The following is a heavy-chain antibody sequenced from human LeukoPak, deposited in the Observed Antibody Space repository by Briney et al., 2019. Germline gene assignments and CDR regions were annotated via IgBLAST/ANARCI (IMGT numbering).Heavy chain of an antibody. CDR3: AREAADTRDAFGI. V-gene: IGHV1-8*01. CDR2: MNPNSGNT. D-gene: IGHD5-18*01. CDR1: GYTFTSYD. J-gene: IGHJ3*02. Sequence: ASVKVSCKASGYTFTSYDINWVRQATGQGLEWMGWMNPNSGNTGYAQKFQGRVTITRNTSISTVYMELSSLRSEDTAVYYCAREAADTRDAFGIWGQGTMVTVSS.